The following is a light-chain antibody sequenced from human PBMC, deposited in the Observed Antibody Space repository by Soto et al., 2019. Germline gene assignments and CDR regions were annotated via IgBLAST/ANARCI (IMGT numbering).Light chain of an antibody. CDR2: EVS. J-gene: IGLJ1*01. V-gene: IGLV2-14*01. CDR3: SSYTSSSTLVV. CDR1: SSDVGGYNY. Sequence: QSVLTQPASVSGYPGQSITISCTGTSSDVGGYNYVSWYQQHPGKAPKLMIYEVSNRPSGVSNRFSGSKSGNTASLTISGLQAEDEADYYCSSYTSSSTLVVFGTGTKVTVL.